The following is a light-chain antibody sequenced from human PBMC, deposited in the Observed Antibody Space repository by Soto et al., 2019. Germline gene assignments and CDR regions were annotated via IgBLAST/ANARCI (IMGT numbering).Light chain of an antibody. CDR3: QQYNNWPPLT. CDR2: GAS. CDR1: QSVSDN. V-gene: IGKV3-15*01. Sequence: EIVMTQSPATLSVSPGERATLSCRASQSVSDNLAWYQQKPGQAYRLLIYGASSRATGVPSRFSGSGSGTEFTLTISGLQSEDFAIYYCQQYNNWPPLTFGGGTKVEIK. J-gene: IGKJ4*01.